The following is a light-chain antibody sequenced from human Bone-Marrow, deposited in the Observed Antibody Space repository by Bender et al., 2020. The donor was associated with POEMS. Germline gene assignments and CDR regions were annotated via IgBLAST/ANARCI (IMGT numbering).Light chain of an antibody. CDR3: AAWDAGLSGGV. J-gene: IGLJ3*02. CDR1: NSNIGTNA. CDR2: SDN. V-gene: IGLV1-44*01. Sequence: QSVLTQPPSASGTPGQRVTISCSGSNSNIGTNAVNWYQQFPGPAPKLLINSDNQRPSGVPDRFYAFKSGPSASLAISGLQAEDEADYYGAAWDAGLSGGVFGGGTKLTV.